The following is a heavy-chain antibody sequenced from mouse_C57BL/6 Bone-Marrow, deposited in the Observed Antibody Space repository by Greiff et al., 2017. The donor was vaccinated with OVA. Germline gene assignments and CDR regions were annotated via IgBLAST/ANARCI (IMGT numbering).Heavy chain of an antibody. J-gene: IGHJ3*01. Sequence: EVHLVESGGGLVQPGESLKLSCESNEYEFPSHDMSWVRKTPAKRLALVAAINRDGGSTYYPDTMERRFIISRDNTKKTLYLQMSSLRSEETAVYDCARRVELGGLAYWGQGTLVTVSA. CDR3: ARRVELGGLAY. V-gene: IGHV5-2*01. CDR2: INRDGGST. CDR1: EYEFPSHD. D-gene: IGHD4-1*01.